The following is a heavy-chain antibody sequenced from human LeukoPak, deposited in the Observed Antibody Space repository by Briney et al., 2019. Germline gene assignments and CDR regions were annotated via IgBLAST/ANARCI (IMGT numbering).Heavy chain of an antibody. CDR3: ARGNSGSYYGFDY. Sequence: PSQTLSLTCPVSGRSISSYYWSCIRQPPGKVLEWIGYIYYTGSTNYNPSLKSRVTISVDTSKNQFSLKLSSVTAADTAVYYCARGNSGSYYGFDYWGQGTLVTVSS. CDR2: IYYTGST. J-gene: IGHJ4*02. CDR1: GRSISSYY. V-gene: IGHV4-59*01. D-gene: IGHD1-26*01.